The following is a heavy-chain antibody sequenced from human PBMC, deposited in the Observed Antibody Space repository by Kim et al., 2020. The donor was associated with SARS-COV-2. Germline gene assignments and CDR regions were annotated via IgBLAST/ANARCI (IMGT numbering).Heavy chain of an antibody. CDR1: GLTFSNYA. CDR3: VRESIVGPTDAFDI. D-gene: IGHD1-26*01. Sequence: GGSLRLSCAASGLTFSNYAMHWVRQAPGKGLEWVAVISHDGSNKQYADSVKGRFTISRDNSKNTLYLQINSLRGEDTAVYSCVRESIVGPTDAFDIWGQGTMVTVSS. J-gene: IGHJ3*02. V-gene: IGHV3-30-3*01. CDR2: ISHDGSNK.